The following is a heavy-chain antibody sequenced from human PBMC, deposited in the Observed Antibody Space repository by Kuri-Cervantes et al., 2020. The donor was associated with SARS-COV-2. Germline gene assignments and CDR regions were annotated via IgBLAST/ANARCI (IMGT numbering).Heavy chain of an antibody. CDR2: INPNSGGT. Sequence: ASVKVSCKASGYTFTGYYMYWVRQAPGQGLEWMGWINPNSGGTKYAQKFQGWVTMTRDTSISTAYMELSRLRADDTAVYYCARARPRGQDIVVVPAAQKDYYYGMDVWGQGTTVTVSS. CDR3: ARARPRGQDIVVVPAAQKDYYYGMDV. V-gene: IGHV1-2*04. J-gene: IGHJ6*02. CDR1: GYTFTGYY. D-gene: IGHD2-2*01.